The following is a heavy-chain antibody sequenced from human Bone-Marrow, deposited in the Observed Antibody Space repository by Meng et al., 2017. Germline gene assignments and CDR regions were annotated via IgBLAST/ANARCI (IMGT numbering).Heavy chain of an antibody. CDR3: ARRAAGTLFGY. CDR2: IYTSGST. D-gene: IGHD6-13*01. V-gene: IGHV4-61*02. J-gene: IGHJ4*03. CDR1: GGSISSGSYY. Sequence: LRLSCTVSGGSISSGSYYWSWIRQPAGKGLEWIGRIYTSGSTNYNPSLKSRVTISVDTSKNQFSLKLSSVTAADTAVYYCARRAAGTLFGYWGQGTMVTVSS.